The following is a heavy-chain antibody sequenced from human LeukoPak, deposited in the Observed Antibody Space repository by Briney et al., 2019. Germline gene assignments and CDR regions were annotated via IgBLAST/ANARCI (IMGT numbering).Heavy chain of an antibody. D-gene: IGHD3-9*01. J-gene: IGHJ4*02. CDR2: ISSSGGST. CDR1: GFTFSTYA. Sequence: GGSLRLSCAASGFTFSTYAMSWVRQAPGKGLEWVSAISSSGGSTYYVDSVEGRFTISRDNSKNTLHLQMNSLRAEDTAAYYCAKRGVTGYKEAFDYWGQGTLVTVSS. CDR3: AKRGVTGYKEAFDY. V-gene: IGHV3-23*01.